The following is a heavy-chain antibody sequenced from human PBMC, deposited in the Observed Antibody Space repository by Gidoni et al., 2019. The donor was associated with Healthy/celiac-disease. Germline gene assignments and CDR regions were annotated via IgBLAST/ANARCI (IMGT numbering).Heavy chain of an antibody. V-gene: IGHV1-46*01. CDR3: ARSPAGYYDSSGPLVARLTN. CDR2: INPSGGST. D-gene: IGHD3-22*01. Sequence: QVQLVQSGAEVKKPGASVKVSCKASGYTFTSYYMHWVRQAPGQGLEWMGIINPSGGSTSYAQKFQGRVTMTRDTATSTVYMELSSLRSEDTAVYYCARSPAGYYDSSGPLVARLTNWGQGTLVTVSS. J-gene: IGHJ4*02. CDR1: GYTFTSYY.